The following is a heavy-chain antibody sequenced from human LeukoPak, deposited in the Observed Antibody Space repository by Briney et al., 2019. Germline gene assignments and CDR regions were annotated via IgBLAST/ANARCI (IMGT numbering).Heavy chain of an antibody. V-gene: IGHV3-66*01. J-gene: IGHJ3*02. D-gene: IGHD1-26*01. CDR3: ARDPLIPTETGSRGAFDI. CDR1: GFTVSINY. CDR2: IYSDGTI. Sequence: GGSLRLSCAASGFTVSINYMSWVRQAPGKGLEWVSVIYSDGTIYYADSVKGRFTISRDNSKNTLYLQMNSLTAEDSAVYYCARDPLIPTETGSRGAFDIWGQGTMVTVSS.